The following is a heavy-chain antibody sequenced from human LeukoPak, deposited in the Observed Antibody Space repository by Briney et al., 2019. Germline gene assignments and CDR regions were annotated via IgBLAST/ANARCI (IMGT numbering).Heavy chain of an antibody. J-gene: IGHJ3*02. CDR3: AREPSVSSGYPDAFDI. CDR1: GFTFSSFG. Sequence: PGGSLRLSCAASGFTFSSFGMHWVRQAPGKGLEWVAVISHDGSNKYYADSVKGRFTISRDNSKNTLYLQMNSLRAEDTAVYYCAREPSVSSGYPDAFDIWGQGTMVTVSS. V-gene: IGHV3-30*03. D-gene: IGHD3-22*01. CDR2: ISHDGSNK.